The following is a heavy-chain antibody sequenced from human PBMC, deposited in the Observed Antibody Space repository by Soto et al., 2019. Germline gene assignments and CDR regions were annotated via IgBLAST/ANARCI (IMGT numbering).Heavy chain of an antibody. V-gene: IGHV4-31*03. Sequence: QGQLQESGPGLVKPSQTLSLTCTVSGGSISSGGYYWSWIRQHPGKGLEWIGHIYYSGSTYYNPTLKSRVTLSVDTSKNQFSLKLSSVTAADTAVYYCAREPVAYYFYGMDVWGQGTTVTVSS. CDR2: IYYSGST. CDR1: GGSISSGGYY. J-gene: IGHJ6*02. CDR3: AREPVAYYFYGMDV. D-gene: IGHD2-15*01.